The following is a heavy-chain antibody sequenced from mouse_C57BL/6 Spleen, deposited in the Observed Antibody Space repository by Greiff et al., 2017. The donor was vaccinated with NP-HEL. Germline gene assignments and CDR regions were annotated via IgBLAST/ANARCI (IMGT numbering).Heavy chain of an antibody. CDR2: INPNNGGT. D-gene: IGHD1-1*01. CDR3: ARGRSYGSSYVGFDY. CDR1: GYTFTDYN. Sequence: VQLKESGPELVKPGASVKMSCKASGYTFTDYNMHWVKQSHGKSLEWIGYINPNNGGTSYNQKFKGKATLTVNKSSSTAYMELRSLTSEDSAVYYCARGRSYGSSYVGFDYWGQGTTLTVSS. V-gene: IGHV1-22*01. J-gene: IGHJ2*01.